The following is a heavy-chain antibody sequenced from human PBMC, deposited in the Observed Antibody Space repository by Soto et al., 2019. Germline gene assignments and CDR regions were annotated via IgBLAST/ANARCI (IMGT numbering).Heavy chain of an antibody. CDR1: GGTFSSYA. V-gene: IGHV1-69*12. D-gene: IGHD6-19*01. CDR2: IIPLFGVP. Sequence: QVQLVQSGAEVKKPGSSVKVSCKSSGGTFSSYAINWVRQAPGQGLEWMGGIIPLFGVPNYVQKFQGRVTITAGDSTTTAYMELSSLRAEDTAVYYCARAYSSGWSGDFDYWDQGILVTVSS. J-gene: IGHJ4*02. CDR3: ARAYSSGWSGDFDY.